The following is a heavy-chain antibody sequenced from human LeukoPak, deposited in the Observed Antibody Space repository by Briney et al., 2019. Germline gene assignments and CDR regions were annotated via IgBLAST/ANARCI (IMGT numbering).Heavy chain of an antibody. CDR1: GYTFTSYD. Sequence: ASLKVSCKASGYTFTSYDINWGRQTTEQGLEWMGWMSPNSGNTGYAQKFQGRVTMTRNTSISTAYMELSSLRSEDTAVYYCARGRVNYGSWGQGNLVTVSS. V-gene: IGHV1-8*01. CDR2: MSPNSGNT. D-gene: IGHD4-11*01. J-gene: IGHJ4*02. CDR3: ARGRVNYGS.